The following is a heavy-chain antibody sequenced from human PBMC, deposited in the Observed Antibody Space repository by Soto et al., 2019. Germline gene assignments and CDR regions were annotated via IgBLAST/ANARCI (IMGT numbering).Heavy chain of an antibody. CDR1: GFSFKDYY. CDR3: PRDMYTNYVNYFGL. V-gene: IGHV3-11*01. J-gene: IGHJ5*02. D-gene: IGHD3-16*01. Sequence: GGSLRLSCAASGFSFKDYYMTWMRQTPEKGLEWISTITSSGGNAYYAASVKGRVTLSRDNAHNSLYLQMSGLRAEDTALYYCPRDMYTNYVNYFGLWGQGTLVTVSS. CDR2: ITSSGGNA.